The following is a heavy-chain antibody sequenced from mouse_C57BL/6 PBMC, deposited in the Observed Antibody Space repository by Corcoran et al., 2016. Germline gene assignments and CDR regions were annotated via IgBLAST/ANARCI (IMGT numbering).Heavy chain of an antibody. CDR3: ARSSDGYYGYFDV. CDR1: GYTFTDYY. D-gene: IGHD2-3*01. V-gene: IGHV1-26*01. Sequence: EVQLQQSGPELVKPGASVKISCKASGYTFTDYYVNWVKQSHGKSLEWSGDINPNNGGTSYNQKFKGKATLTVDKSSSTAYMELRSLTSEDSAVYYCARSSDGYYGYFDVWGTGTTVTVSS. J-gene: IGHJ1*03. CDR2: INPNNGGT.